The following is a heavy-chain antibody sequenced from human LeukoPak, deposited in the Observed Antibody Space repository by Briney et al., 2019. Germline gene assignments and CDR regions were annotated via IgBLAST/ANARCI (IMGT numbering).Heavy chain of an antibody. J-gene: IGHJ2*01. D-gene: IGHD6-13*01. CDR3: AKAPHSSSRYFDL. CDR1: GFTFDDYA. Sequence: TGGSLRLSCAASGFTFDDYAMHWVRQAPGKGLEWVSGISWNSGSIGYADSVKGRFTISRDNAKNSLYLQMNSLRAEDTALYYCAKAPHSSSRYFDLWGRGTLVTVSS. V-gene: IGHV3-9*01. CDR2: ISWNSGSI.